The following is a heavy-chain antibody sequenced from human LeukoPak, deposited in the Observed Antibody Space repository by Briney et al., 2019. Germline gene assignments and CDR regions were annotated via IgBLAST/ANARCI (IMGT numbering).Heavy chain of an antibody. CDR2: IKDDGTAK. CDR1: GFTLSSYW. Sequence: HPGGSLRLSCVASGFTLSSYWMSWVRQAPGRGLEWVANIKDDGTAKYNVDSVKGRFTISRGNAKNSLYLEMNSLRVDETAVYYCVRLTMVREVDYWGQGALVTVSS. J-gene: IGHJ4*02. CDR3: VRLTMVREVDY. V-gene: IGHV3-7*01. D-gene: IGHD3-10*01.